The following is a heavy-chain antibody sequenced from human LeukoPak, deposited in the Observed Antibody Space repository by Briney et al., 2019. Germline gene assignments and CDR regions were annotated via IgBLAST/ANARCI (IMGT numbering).Heavy chain of an antibody. CDR1: GFTVSSNY. Sequence: GGSLRLSCAASGFTVSSNYTSWVRQAPGKGLEWVSVIYSGGSTYYADSVKGRFTISRDNSKNTLYLQMNSLRAEDTAVYYCARDRGYGDYVGWGQGTLVTVSS. J-gene: IGHJ4*02. V-gene: IGHV3-53*01. D-gene: IGHD4-17*01. CDR2: IYSGGST. CDR3: ARDRGYGDYVG.